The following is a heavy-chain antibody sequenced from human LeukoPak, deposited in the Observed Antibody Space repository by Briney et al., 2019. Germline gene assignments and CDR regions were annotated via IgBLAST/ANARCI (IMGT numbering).Heavy chain of an antibody. J-gene: IGHJ4*02. D-gene: IGHD5-18*01. CDR2: IYYSGST. CDR3: ARAGYSYGYFDY. V-gene: IGHV4-59*11. Sequence: SETLSLTCAVSGGSISSHYWSWIRQPPGKGLEWIGYIYYSGSTNYKPSLKSRVTTSVDTSKNQFSLKLSSVTAADTAVYYCARAGYSYGYFDYWGQGTLVTVSS. CDR1: GGSISSHY.